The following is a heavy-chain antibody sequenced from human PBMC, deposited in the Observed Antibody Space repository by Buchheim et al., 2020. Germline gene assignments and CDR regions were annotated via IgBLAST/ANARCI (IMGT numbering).Heavy chain of an antibody. CDR1: GFTFSDYY. Sequence: QVHLVESGGGVVHPGRSLRLSCAASGFTFSDYYMSWIRQVPGKGLEWVSYISSSGSTIYYADSVKGRFTISRDNAKNSLYLQMNNLRAEDTAVYYCARCIAAPFYYYYYYGMDVWGQGTT. J-gene: IGHJ6*02. CDR2: ISSSGSTI. V-gene: IGHV3-11*01. CDR3: ARCIAAPFYYYYYYGMDV. D-gene: IGHD6-13*01.